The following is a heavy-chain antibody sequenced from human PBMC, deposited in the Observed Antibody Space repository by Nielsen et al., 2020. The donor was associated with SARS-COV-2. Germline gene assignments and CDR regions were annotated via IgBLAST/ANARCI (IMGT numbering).Heavy chain of an antibody. Sequence: GESLKISCAASGFTFSSHWMYWVRQAPGKGLVWVSRINSDGSSTSYADSVKGRFTISRDNAKNTLYLQMNSLRAEDTAVYYCARSRSGSSYDAFDFWGQGTMVIVSS. J-gene: IGHJ3*01. CDR3: ARSRSGSSYDAFDF. CDR1: GFTFSSHW. V-gene: IGHV3-74*01. CDR2: INSDGSST. D-gene: IGHD1-26*01.